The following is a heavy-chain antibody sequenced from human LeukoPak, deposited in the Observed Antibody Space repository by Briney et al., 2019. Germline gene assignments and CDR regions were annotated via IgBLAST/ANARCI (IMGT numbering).Heavy chain of an antibody. CDR1: GFTFSSYW. J-gene: IGHJ4*02. V-gene: IGHV3-7*01. D-gene: IGHD5-24*01. CDR2: IKQDGSEK. CDR3: ARDREVWDGYNSPAFDY. Sequence: GGSLRLSCAASGFTFSSYWMSWVRQAPGKGLEWVANIKQDGSEKYYVDSVKGRFTISRDNAKNSLYLQMNSLRAEDTAVYYCARDREVWDGYNSPAFDYWGQGTLVTVSS.